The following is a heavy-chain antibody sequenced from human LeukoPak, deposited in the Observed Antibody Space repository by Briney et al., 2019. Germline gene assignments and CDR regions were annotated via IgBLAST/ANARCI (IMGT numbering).Heavy chain of an antibody. J-gene: IGHJ4*02. CDR2: INPSGGST. CDR3: ARAPYPRYSSSWFFDY. D-gene: IGHD6-13*01. CDR1: GYTFTSYY. Sequence: ASVKVSCTASGYTFTSYYMHWVRQAPGQGLEWMGIINPSGGSTSYAQKFQGRVTMTRDTSTSTVYMELSSLRSEDTAVYYCARAPYPRYSSSWFFDYWGQGTLVTVSS. V-gene: IGHV1-46*01.